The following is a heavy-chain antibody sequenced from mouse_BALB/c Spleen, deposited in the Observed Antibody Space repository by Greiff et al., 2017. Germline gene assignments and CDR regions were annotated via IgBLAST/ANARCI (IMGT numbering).Heavy chain of an antibody. CDR1: GYSITSDYA. CDR3: ANYGNYGDWYFDV. CDR2: ISYSGST. Sequence: EVKLVESGPGLVKPSQSLSLTCTVTGYSITSDYAWNWIRQFPGNKLEWMGYISYSGSTSYNPSLKSRISITRDTSKNQFFLQLNSVTTEDTATYYCANYGNYGDWYFDVWGAGTTVTVSS. V-gene: IGHV3-2*02. D-gene: IGHD2-1*01. J-gene: IGHJ1*01.